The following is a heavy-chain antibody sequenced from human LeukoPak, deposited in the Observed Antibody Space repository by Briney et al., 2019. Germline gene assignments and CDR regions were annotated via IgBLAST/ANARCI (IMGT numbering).Heavy chain of an antibody. J-gene: IGHJ4*02. CDR2: IYYSGST. CDR3: ASQRTNGVLHLLY. Sequence: SETLSLTCTVSGGSISSSSYYWGWIRQPPGKWLEWIGSIYYSGSTYYNPSLKSRVTISVDTSKNQFSLKLSSVTAADTAAYYCASQRTNGVLHLLYWGQGTLVTVSS. D-gene: IGHD2-8*01. CDR1: GGSISSSSYY. V-gene: IGHV4-39*01.